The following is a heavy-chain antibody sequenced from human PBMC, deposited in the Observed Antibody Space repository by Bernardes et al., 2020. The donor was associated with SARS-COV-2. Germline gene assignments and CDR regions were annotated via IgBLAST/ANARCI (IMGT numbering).Heavy chain of an antibody. CDR1: NGSIKSDGDN. V-gene: IGHV4-61*02. CDR2: VYVTGDT. J-gene: IGHJ6*02. CDR3: ASGSGGFFYYALAV. D-gene: IGHD2-15*01. Sequence: SETLSLTCTVSNGSIKSDGDNWNWIRQPAGKGLEWIGRVYVTGDTNYNPSLRSRVTISVDNSLNQFSLKLTSVTAADTAVYYCASGSGGFFYYALAVWGPGTTVTVSS.